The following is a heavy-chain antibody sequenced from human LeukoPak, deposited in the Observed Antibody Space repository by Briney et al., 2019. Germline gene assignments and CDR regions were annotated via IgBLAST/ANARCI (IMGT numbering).Heavy chain of an antibody. CDR2: ISGSGGST. CDR3: AQSPYSSGRPEALC. CDR1: GFTFSSYA. Sequence: GGSLRLSCAASGFTFSSYAMSWVRQAPGKGLEWVSAISGSGGSTYYADSVKGRFTISRDNSKNTLYLQMNSLRAEDTAVYYCAQSPYSSGRPEALCCGQGTLVTVSS. V-gene: IGHV3-23*01. D-gene: IGHD6-19*01. J-gene: IGHJ4*02.